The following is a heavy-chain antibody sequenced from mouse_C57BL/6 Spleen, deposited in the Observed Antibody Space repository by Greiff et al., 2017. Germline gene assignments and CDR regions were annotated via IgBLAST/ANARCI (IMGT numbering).Heavy chain of an antibody. J-gene: IGHJ2*01. V-gene: IGHV1-64*01. CDR2: IHPNSGST. CDR1: GYTFTSYW. CDR3: ARQDWERDYLDY. D-gene: IGHD4-1*01. Sequence: QVQLQQSGAELVKPGASVKLSCKASGYTFTSYWMHWVKQRPGQGLEWIGMIHPNSGSTNYNEKFKSKATLTVDKSSSTAYMQLSSLTSEDSAVYYCARQDWERDYLDYWGQGTTLTVSS.